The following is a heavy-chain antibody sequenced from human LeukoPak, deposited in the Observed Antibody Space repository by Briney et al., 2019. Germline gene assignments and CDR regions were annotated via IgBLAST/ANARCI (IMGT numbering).Heavy chain of an antibody. CDR2: ISSSSSTI. D-gene: IGHD2-2*01. CDR3: AGVVPAAILPYY. Sequence: PGGSLRLSCAASGFTFSSYSMNWVRQAPGKGLEWASYISSSSSTIYYADSVKGRFTISRDNANNSLYLQMNSLRAEDTAVYYCAGVVPAAILPYYWGQGTLVTVSS. J-gene: IGHJ4*02. V-gene: IGHV3-48*01. CDR1: GFTFSSYS.